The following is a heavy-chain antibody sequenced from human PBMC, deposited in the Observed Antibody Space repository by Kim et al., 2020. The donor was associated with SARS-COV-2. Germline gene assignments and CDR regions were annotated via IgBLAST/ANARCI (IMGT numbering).Heavy chain of an antibody. CDR1: GFTFDDYA. CDR2: ISWNSGSK. Sequence: GRSLRLSCAASGFTFDDYAMHWVRQAPGKGLEWVSGISWNSGSKNYADSVKGRFTISRDNTKNSLYLQMNSLRAEDTALYYCAKDLLSESAPDYWGQGTL. D-gene: IGHD2-21*01. J-gene: IGHJ4*02. CDR3: AKDLLSESAPDY. V-gene: IGHV3-9*01.